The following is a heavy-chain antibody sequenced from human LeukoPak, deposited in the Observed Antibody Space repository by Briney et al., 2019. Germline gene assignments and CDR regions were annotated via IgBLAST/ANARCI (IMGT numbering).Heavy chain of an antibody. J-gene: IGHJ4*02. CDR1: GGTFSSYA. Sequence: GASVKVSCKASGGTFSSYAISWVRQAPGQGLEWMGGIIPIFGTANYAQKFQGRVTITADKSTSTAYMELSSLRSEDTAVYYCATPRDGYSFFDYWGQGTLVTVSS. D-gene: IGHD5-24*01. V-gene: IGHV1-69*06. CDR3: ATPRDGYSFFDY. CDR2: IIPIFGTA.